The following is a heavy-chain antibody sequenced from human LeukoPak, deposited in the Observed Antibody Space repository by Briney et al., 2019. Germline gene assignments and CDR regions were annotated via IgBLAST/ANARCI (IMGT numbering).Heavy chain of an antibody. V-gene: IGHV3-74*01. CDR2: INSDGSST. CDR1: GFTFSSYW. CDR3: ARDYVYSSSWYGVGY. J-gene: IGHJ4*02. D-gene: IGHD6-13*01. Sequence: GGSLRLSCAASGFTFSSYWMHWVHQAPGKGLVWVSRINSDGSSTSYADSVKGRFTISRDNAKNTLYLQMNSLRAEDTAVYYCARDYVYSSSWYGVGYWGQGTLVTVSS.